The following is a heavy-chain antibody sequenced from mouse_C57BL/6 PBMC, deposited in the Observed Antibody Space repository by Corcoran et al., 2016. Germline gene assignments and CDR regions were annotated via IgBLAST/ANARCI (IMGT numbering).Heavy chain of an antibody. Sequence: QIQLVQSGPELKKPGETVKISCKASGYTFTTYGMSWVKQAPGKGLKWMGWINTYSGVTTSADDFKGRFAFSLETSASTAYLKINNLKNEDTATYFCARTFMASTGNAMDYWGQGTSVTVSS. V-gene: IGHV9-3*01. J-gene: IGHJ4*01. D-gene: IGHD2-2*01. CDR2: INTYSGVT. CDR1: GYTFTTYG. CDR3: ARTFMASTGNAMDY.